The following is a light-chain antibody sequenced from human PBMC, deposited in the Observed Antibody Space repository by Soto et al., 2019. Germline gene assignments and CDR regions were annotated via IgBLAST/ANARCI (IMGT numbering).Light chain of an antibody. CDR2: AVS. J-gene: IGLJ1*01. V-gene: IGLV2-14*03. Sequence: QSALTQPASVSGSPGQSITISCTGISSDVGDSDDVSWYLQHPAKAPKLMIFAVSKRPSGVSNRFSGSKSGNTASLTISGLQAEDEAEYYCSSYTGANYVFGTGTKLTVL. CDR3: SSYTGANYV. CDR1: SSDVGDSDD.